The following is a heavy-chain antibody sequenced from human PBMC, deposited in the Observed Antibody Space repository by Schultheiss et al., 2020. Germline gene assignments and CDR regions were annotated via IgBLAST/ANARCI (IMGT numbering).Heavy chain of an antibody. CDR2: IYHSGTT. V-gene: IGHV4-59*12. CDR1: GGSISSYY. Sequence: SQTLSLTCTVSGGSISSYYWSWIRQPPGKGLEWIGNIYHSGTTYYNPSLKSRVTISVDTSKNQFSLKLSSVTAADTAVYYCARDRCTTDRCIQGFDWWGQGVLVTVSS. J-gene: IGHJ4*02. D-gene: IGHD2-8*01. CDR3: ARDRCTTDRCIQGFDW.